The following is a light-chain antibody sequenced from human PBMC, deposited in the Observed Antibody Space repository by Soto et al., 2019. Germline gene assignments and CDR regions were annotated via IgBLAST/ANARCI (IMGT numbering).Light chain of an antibody. V-gene: IGKV3-20*01. CDR3: HQYGTSPWT. CDR2: GAS. Sequence: EIVFTQSPGTLSLSPGERATLSCSASQSVSDNYLAWYQQKPGQAPGLLIHGASSRASGIPDRFSGSRSGTDFTLTISRLEPEDFAVYYCHQYGTSPWTFGQGTKVDIK. CDR1: QSVSDNY. J-gene: IGKJ1*01.